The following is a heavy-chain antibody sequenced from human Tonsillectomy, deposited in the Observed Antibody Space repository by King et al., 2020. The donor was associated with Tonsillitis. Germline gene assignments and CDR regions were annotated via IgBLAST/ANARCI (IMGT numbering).Heavy chain of an antibody. Sequence: VQPVESGGGVVQPGRSLRLSCAASGFTFSSYAMHWVRQAPGKGLEWVAVISYDGSDKYYADSVKGRFTISRDNSKNRLSLQMNSLRAEDTALYYCARDQSPGESSGYLNYWGQGTLVAVSS. D-gene: IGHD3-22*01. J-gene: IGHJ4*02. CDR3: ARDQSPGESSGYLNY. CDR1: GFTFSSYA. CDR2: ISYDGSDK. V-gene: IGHV3-30-3*01.